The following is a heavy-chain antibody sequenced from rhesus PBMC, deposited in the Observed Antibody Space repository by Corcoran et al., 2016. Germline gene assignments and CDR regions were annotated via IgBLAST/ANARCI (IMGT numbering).Heavy chain of an antibody. CDR2: ITYSGST. CDR1: GGSISSGYYY. D-gene: IGHD3-28*01. J-gene: IGHJ1*01. Sequence: QVQLQESGPGLVKPSETLSLTCAVSGGSISSGYYYWSWIRQPPGKGLECIGYITYSGSTRYNPSLKSRVTISRDTSKNQFSLKLSAVTAADTAVDYCARDFTMIVVIGEFWGQGALVTVSS. V-gene: IGHV4-122*02. CDR3: ARDFTMIVVIGEF.